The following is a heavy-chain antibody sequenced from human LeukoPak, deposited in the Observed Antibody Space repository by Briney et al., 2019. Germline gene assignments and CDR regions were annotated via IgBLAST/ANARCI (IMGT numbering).Heavy chain of an antibody. D-gene: IGHD2-15*01. J-gene: IGHJ6*03. CDR2: ISTIGST. Sequence: PSETLSLTCTVSSGSISSSNYYWSWIRQPAGKGLEWIGRISTIGSTNYNPSLNSRVTISIDTSKNQFSLKLSSVTAADTAVYYCARGGCGGSCFHYYYYYMDVWGKGTTVTISS. V-gene: IGHV4-61*02. CDR3: ARGGCGGSCFHYYYYYMDV. CDR1: SGSISSSNYY.